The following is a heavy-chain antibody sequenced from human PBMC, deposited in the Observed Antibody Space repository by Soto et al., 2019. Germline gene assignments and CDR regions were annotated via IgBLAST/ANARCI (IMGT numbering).Heavy chain of an antibody. J-gene: IGHJ4*02. CDR1: GFTFSIYS. V-gene: IGHV3-48*02. CDR3: ARSVEGHFDY. Sequence: GGSLRLSCAASGFTFSIYSMNWVRQAPGKGLEWFSYITSDTLTIKYTDSVKGRFTISRDNAKKSLYLQMNSLRDEDTAVYFCARSVEGHFDYWGQGTVVTGSS. CDR2: ITSDTLTI. D-gene: IGHD1-1*01.